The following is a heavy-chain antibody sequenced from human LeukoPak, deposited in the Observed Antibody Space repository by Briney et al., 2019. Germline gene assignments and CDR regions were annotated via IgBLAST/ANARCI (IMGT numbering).Heavy chain of an antibody. V-gene: IGHV1-2*02. CDR1: GYTFTGYY. CDR2: INPNSGGT. CDR3: ARNPREPYDFWSGDYYYYYMDV. D-gene: IGHD3-3*01. J-gene: IGHJ6*03. Sequence: ASVKVSCKASGYTFTGYYMHWVRQAPGQGLEWMGWINPNSGGTNYAQKFQGRVTMTRDTSISTAYMELSRLRSDDTAVYYCARNPREPYDFWSGDYYYYYMDVWGKGTTVTVSS.